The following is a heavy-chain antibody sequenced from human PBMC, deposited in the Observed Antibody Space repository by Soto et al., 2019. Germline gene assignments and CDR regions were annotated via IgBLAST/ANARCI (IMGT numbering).Heavy chain of an antibody. J-gene: IGHJ6*02. CDR2: ISFDGSNK. CDR1: GFTFSAYG. CDR3: VKDAIEAAGTYYGVDV. V-gene: IGHV3-30*18. Sequence: QVQLVDSGGGVVQPGRSLRLSCAASGFTFSAYGMHWVRQAPGKGLECVATISFDGSNKYYADSLKGRFTISRDNSKNTLYLQMNSLRVEDTAVYHCVKDAIEAAGTYYGVDVWGQGTTVTVSS. D-gene: IGHD6-13*01.